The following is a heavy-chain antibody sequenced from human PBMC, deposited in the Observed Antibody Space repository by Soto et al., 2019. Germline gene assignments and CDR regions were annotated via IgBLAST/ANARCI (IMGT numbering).Heavy chain of an antibody. CDR1: GFIFRNFG. D-gene: IGHD1-26*01. CDR3: VQGASTAHQPLDS. V-gene: IGHV3-30*03. J-gene: IGHJ4*02. CDR2: ISGDGNDK. Sequence: QVQLVESGGGVVQPRRSLRLSCAASGFIFRNFGMHWVRRAPGKGLEWVAAISGDGNDKYYADSMKGRFTISRDNFNNTLYLQLNSLRPEDTAVYHCVQGASTAHQPLDSWGQGVLVTVSS.